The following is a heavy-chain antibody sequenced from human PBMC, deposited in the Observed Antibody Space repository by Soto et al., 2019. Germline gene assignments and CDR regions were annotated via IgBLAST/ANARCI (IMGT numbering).Heavy chain of an antibody. CDR2: MNGDGTDI. CDR3: ARSTSGKFDY. Sequence: GGSLRLSCAASGFTFSDYYLHWVRQVPGKGLVWVSRMNGDGTDIKYADSMGGRFIISRDNARNILYLQMSSLGAEDTSLYYCARSTSGKFDYCGQGTLVTVSS. CDR1: GFTFSDYY. J-gene: IGHJ4*02. V-gene: IGHV3-74*03. D-gene: IGHD1-1*01.